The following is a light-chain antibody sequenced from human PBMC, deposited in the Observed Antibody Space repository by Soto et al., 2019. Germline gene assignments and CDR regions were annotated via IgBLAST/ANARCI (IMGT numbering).Light chain of an antibody. Sequence: EIVLTHSPATLSSFPGDGVTLSARASQYINTRLAWYQHRPGQAPRLLIYQTSLRAAGIPARFSASGSGTDFTLTISDVQPEDFAVYYCQQRSNWPTFGQGTKVDIK. V-gene: IGKV3-11*01. J-gene: IGKJ1*01. CDR3: QQRSNWPT. CDR1: QYINTR. CDR2: QTS.